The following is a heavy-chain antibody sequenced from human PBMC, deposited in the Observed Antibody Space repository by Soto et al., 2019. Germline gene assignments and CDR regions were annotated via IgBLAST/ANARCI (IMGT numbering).Heavy chain of an antibody. J-gene: IGHJ4*02. Sequence: GGSLRLSCAASGFTFSSYAMSWVRQAPGKGLEWVSAISGSGGSTYYADSVKGRFTISRDNSKNTLYLQMNSLRAEDTAVYYCAKDLGYCSGGSRYFDYWGQGTLVTVSS. CDR1: GFTFSSYA. D-gene: IGHD2-15*01. CDR3: AKDLGYCSGGSRYFDY. CDR2: ISGSGGST. V-gene: IGHV3-23*01.